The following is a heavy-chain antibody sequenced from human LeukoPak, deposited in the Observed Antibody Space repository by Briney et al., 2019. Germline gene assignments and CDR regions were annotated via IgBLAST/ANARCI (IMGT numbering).Heavy chain of an antibody. CDR2: IWYDGSNK. CDR3: ARDGNYGPYYFDY. D-gene: IGHD4-11*01. Sequence: GRSLRLSCAASGFTFSSYGMHWVRQAPGKGLEWVAVIWYDGSNKYYADSVKGRFTISRDNSKNTLYLQMNSLRAEGTAVYYCARDGNYGPYYFDYWGQGTLVTVSS. CDR1: GFTFSSYG. V-gene: IGHV3-33*01. J-gene: IGHJ4*02.